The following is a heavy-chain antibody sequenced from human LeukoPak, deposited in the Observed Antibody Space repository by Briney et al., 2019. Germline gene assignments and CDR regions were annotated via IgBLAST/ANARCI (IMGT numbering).Heavy chain of an antibody. V-gene: IGHV4-31*03. CDR1: GGSISSGGYY. D-gene: IGHD5-24*01. CDR2: IYYSGST. J-gene: IGHJ4*02. Sequence: SETLSLTCTVSGGSISSGGYYWSWIRQHPGKGLEWIGYIYYSGSTYYNPSLKSRVTISVDTSKNQFSLKLSSVTAADTAVYYCARDGDGYALEYWGQGTLATVSS. CDR3: ARDGDGYALEY.